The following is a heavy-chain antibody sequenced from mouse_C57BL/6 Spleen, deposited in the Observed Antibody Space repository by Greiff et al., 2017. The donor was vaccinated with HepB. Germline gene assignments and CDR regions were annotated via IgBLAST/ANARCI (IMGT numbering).Heavy chain of an antibody. V-gene: IGHV5-17*01. D-gene: IGHD1-1*01. CDR2: ISSGSSNI. CDR3: ARGGITTVVAHFDY. J-gene: IGHJ2*01. CDR1: GFTFSDYG. Sequence: EVQVVESGGGLVKPGGSLKLSCAASGFTFSDYGMHWVRQAPEKGLEWVAYISSGSSNINYADTVKGRFTISRDNAKNTLFLQMNSLRSEDTAMYYCARGGITTVVAHFDYWGQGTTLTVSS.